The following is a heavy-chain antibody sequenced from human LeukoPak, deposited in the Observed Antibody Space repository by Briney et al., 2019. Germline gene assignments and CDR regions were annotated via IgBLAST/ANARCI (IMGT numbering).Heavy chain of an antibody. CDR3: ARDGTYSSTSPFDY. J-gene: IGHJ4*02. Sequence: AGGSLRLSCAASGFTFSSYSMNWVRQAPGKELEWVSSISSSSSYIYYADSVKGRFTISRDNAKNSLYLQMNSLRAEDTAVYYCARDGTYSSTSPFDYWGQGTLVTVSS. CDR2: ISSSSSYI. CDR1: GFTFSSYS. D-gene: IGHD6-6*01. V-gene: IGHV3-21*01.